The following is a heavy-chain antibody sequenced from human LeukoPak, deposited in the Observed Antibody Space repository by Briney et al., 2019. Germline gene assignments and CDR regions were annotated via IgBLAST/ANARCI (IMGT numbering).Heavy chain of an antibody. CDR1: GFTFSSYA. V-gene: IGHV3-23*01. J-gene: IGHJ6*03. D-gene: IGHD3-9*01. Sequence: GGSLRLSCAASGFTFSSYAMSWVRQAPGKGLEWVSAISGSGGSTYYADSVKGRFTISRDNSKNTLYLQMNSLRAEDTAVYYCVRYFAAWRSYYYYYMDVWGKGTTVTVSS. CDR2: ISGSGGST. CDR3: VRYFAAWRSYYYYYMDV.